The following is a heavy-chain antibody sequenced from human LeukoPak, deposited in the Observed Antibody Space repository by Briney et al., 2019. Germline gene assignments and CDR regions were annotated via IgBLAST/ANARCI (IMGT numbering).Heavy chain of an antibody. D-gene: IGHD6-19*01. Sequence: GGSLRLSCAASGFTLSPYAMHWVRQAPGKGLEWVAVISNDGLIKYYSDSVRGRFTISRDNSNNTLNLQMNSLRVEDTAVYHCAKVSRGGWSLPFDSWGQGTLVTVSS. J-gene: IGHJ5*01. CDR1: GFTLSPYA. CDR2: ISNDGLIK. CDR3: AKVSRGGWSLPFDS. V-gene: IGHV3-30*18.